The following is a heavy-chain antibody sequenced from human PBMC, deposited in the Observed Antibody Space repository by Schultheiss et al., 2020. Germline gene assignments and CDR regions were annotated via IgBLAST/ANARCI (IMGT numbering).Heavy chain of an antibody. D-gene: IGHD3-10*01. CDR2: IYYSGST. V-gene: IGHV4-59*08. CDR1: GGSISSYY. Sequence: SETLSLTCTVSGGSISSYYWSWIRQPPGKGLEWIGYIYYSGSTNYNPSLKSRVTISVDTSKNQFSLKLSSVTAADTAVYYCARHVGDYGSGGDYWGQGTLVTVSS. J-gene: IGHJ4*02. CDR3: ARHVGDYGSGGDY.